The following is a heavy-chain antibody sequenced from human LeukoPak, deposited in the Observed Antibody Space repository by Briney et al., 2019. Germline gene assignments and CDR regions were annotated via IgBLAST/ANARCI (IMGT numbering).Heavy chain of an antibody. V-gene: IGHV1-69-2*01. CDR3: ARAHRENYYCSGSYCYP. D-gene: IGHD3-10*01. CDR1: GYTFTDYY. Sequence: ASVKVSCKVSGYTFTDYYMHWVQQAPGKGLEWMGRVDPEDGETIYAQKFQGRVTITADTSTSTAYMELSSLRSEDTAVYYCARAHRENYYCSGSYCYPWGQGALVAVPS. J-gene: IGHJ4*02. CDR2: VDPEDGET.